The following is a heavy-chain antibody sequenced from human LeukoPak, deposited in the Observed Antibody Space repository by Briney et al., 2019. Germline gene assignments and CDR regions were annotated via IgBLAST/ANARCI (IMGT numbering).Heavy chain of an antibody. CDR3: AKGPFIAVAGNEYFQH. Sequence: PGRSLRLSRAASGFTFSSYGMHWVRQAPGKGLEWVAVISYDGSNKYYADSVKGRFTISRDNSKNTLYLQMNSLRAEDAAVYYCAKGPFIAVAGNEYFQHWGQGTLVTVSS. J-gene: IGHJ1*01. CDR1: GFTFSSYG. V-gene: IGHV3-30*18. CDR2: ISYDGSNK. D-gene: IGHD6-19*01.